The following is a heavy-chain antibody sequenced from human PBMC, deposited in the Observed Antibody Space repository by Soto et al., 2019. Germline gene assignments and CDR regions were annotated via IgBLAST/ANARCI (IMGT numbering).Heavy chain of an antibody. CDR1: GFTFSNAW. CDR3: TTESPYGDEWYFDY. D-gene: IGHD4-17*01. V-gene: IGHV3-15*01. Sequence: GGSLRLSCAASGFTFSNAWMSWVRQAPGKGLEWVGRIKSKTDGGTTDYAAPVKGRFTISRDDSKNTLYLQMNSLKTEDTAVYYCTTESPYGDEWYFDYWGQGTLVTVAS. J-gene: IGHJ4*02. CDR2: IKSKTDGGTT.